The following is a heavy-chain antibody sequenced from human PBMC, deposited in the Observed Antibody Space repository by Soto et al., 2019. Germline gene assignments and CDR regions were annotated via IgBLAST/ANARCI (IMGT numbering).Heavy chain of an antibody. CDR3: ARDGGSYYFDY. CDR1: GFTFSSYS. J-gene: IGHJ4*02. Sequence: ESGGGLVKPGGSLRLSCAASGFTFSSYSMNWVRQAPGKGLEWVSSISTIYYADSVKGRFTISRDNAKNSLYLQMNSLRAEDTAVYYCARDGGSYYFDYWGQGTLVTVSS. CDR2: ISTI. V-gene: IGHV3-21*01. D-gene: IGHD1-26*01.